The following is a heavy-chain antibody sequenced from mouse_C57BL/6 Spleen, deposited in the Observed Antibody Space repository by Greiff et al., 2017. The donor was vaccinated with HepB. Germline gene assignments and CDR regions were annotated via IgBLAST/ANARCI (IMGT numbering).Heavy chain of an antibody. V-gene: IGHV1-52*01. CDR3: AGYSTHYAMDY. Sequence: QVQLQQPGAELVRPGSSVKLSCKASGYTFTSYWMQWVKQRPIQGLEWIGNIDPSDSETHYNQKFKDKATLTVDKSSSTAYMQLSSLTSEDSAVYYCAGYSTHYAMDYWGQGTSVTVSS. CDR2: IDPSDSET. CDR1: GYTFTSYW. J-gene: IGHJ4*01. D-gene: IGHD2-5*01.